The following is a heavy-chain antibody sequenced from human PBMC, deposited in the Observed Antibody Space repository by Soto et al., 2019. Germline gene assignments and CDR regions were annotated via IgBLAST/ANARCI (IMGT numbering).Heavy chain of an antibody. CDR3: ARDLAAAAY. J-gene: IGHJ4*02. CDR1: GYIFSNYY. D-gene: IGHD6-13*01. V-gene: IGHV1-46*01. CDR2: INPLPTSGST. Sequence: QVQLVQSWAEVKKPGASVKVSCKASGYIFSNYYIHWVRQAPGQGLEWMAIINPLPTSGSTNYAQEFQGRVTVTRDTSTSTVYMELSSLRSEDTAIYYCARDLAAAAYWGQGTLVTVSS.